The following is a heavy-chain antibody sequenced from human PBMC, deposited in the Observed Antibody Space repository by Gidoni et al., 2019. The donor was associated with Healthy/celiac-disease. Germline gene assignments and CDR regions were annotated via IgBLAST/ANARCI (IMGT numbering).Heavy chain of an antibody. CDR2: IYYSGST. CDR1: GGSISSGGYY. D-gene: IGHD4-17*01. V-gene: IGHV4-31*03. J-gene: IGHJ6*02. CDR3: GRLPIYYYYGMDV. Sequence: PGLVKPSQTLSLTCTVSGGSISSGGYYWSWIRQHPGKGLEWIGYIYYSGSTYYNPSLKSRVTISVDTSKNQFSLKLSSVTAADTAVYYCGRLPIYYYYGMDVWGQGTTVTVSS.